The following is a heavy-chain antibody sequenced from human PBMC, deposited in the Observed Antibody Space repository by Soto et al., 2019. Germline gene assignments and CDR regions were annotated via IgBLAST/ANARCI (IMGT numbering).Heavy chain of an antibody. CDR1: GFSLSTSGEA. Sequence: QITLKESGPALVKPTQTLTLTCTFSGFSLSTSGEAVGWIRQPPGEALEWLALIYCDDDNRYNPTLKTRLTITKDTSKNQVVLTLTNMDPVDTATYYCAHYVSASPAGWFDPWGQGILVTVSS. CDR3: AHYVSASPAGWFDP. D-gene: IGHD3-10*01. V-gene: IGHV2-5*02. CDR2: IYCDDDN. J-gene: IGHJ5*02.